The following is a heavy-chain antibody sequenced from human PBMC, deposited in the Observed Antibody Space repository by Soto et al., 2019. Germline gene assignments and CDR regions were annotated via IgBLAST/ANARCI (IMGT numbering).Heavy chain of an antibody. CDR2: ISSSSSTI. D-gene: IGHD3-22*01. J-gene: IGHJ4*02. Sequence: EVQLVESGGGLVQPGGSLRLSCAASGFTFSSYSMNWVRQAPGKGLEWVSYISSSSSTIYYADSVKGGFTISRDNAKNSLYLQMNSLRDEDTAVYYCARGMYYYDSSGWAYWGQGTLVTVSS. CDR3: ARGMYYYDSSGWAY. CDR1: GFTFSSYS. V-gene: IGHV3-48*02.